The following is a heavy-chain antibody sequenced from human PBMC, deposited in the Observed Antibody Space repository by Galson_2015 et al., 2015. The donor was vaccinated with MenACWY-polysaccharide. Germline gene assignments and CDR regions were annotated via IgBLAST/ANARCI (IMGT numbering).Heavy chain of an antibody. V-gene: IGHV2-5*02. CDR1: GFSLSDIGEG. CDR3: VHSHWLQENYFDP. J-gene: IGHJ5*02. CDR2: IYWAGDE. Sequence: PALVKPTQPLTLPCTFSGFSLSDIGEGVGWIRQPPGKAPEWLALIYWAGDERYSPSLKTRLSITKDASKNQVVLKMTNMDPVDTATYYCVHSHWLQENYFDPWGQGTLVAVSS. D-gene: IGHD5-24*01.